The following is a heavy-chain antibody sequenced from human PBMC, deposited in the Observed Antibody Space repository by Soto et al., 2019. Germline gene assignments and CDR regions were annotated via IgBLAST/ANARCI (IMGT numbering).Heavy chain of an antibody. V-gene: IGHV1-69*01. CDR3: ARSRNVAEFNDYGGNYHGFYI. D-gene: IGHD4-17*01. J-gene: IGHJ3*02. Sequence: QVQLEQSGAEVKKAGSSVKVSCKAFGGSVNSHAISWVRQAPGQGLEWMGGIIPMFGTPTYAQRFQAGVTISADESTSTVYLDLSSLRSEDTAMYYCARSRNVAEFNDYGGNYHGFYIWGQGTMVTVSS. CDR2: IIPMFGTP. CDR1: GGSVNSHA.